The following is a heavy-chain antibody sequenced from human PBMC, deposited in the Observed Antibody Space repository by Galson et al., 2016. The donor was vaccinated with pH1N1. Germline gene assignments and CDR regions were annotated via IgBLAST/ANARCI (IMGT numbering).Heavy chain of an antibody. D-gene: IGHD5-24*01. V-gene: IGHV3-7*01. CDR1: GLTFSGYW. CDR3: AKLDGYNWGYFQH. J-gene: IGHJ1*01. Sequence: SLRLSCAGSGLTFSGYWMNWVRQAPGKGLEWVANIKQDGSQRYYVDSVKGRFTISRDNAKNSLYLQMISLRVEDTAVYYCAKLDGYNWGYFQHWGQGTLVTVSS. CDR2: IKQDGSQR.